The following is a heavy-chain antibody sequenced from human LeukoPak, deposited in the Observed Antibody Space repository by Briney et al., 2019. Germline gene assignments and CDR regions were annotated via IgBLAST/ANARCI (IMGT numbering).Heavy chain of an antibody. J-gene: IGHJ3*02. CDR1: GGSFSGYY. CDR3: ARGRKWLPDAFDI. CDR2: INHSGST. D-gene: IGHD6-19*01. V-gene: IGHV4-34*01. Sequence: PSETLSLTCAVYGGSFSGYYWSWIRQPPGKGLEWIGEINHSGSTNYNPSLKSRVTISVDTSKNQFSLKLSSVTAADTAVYYCARGRKWLPDAFDIWGQGTMVTVSS.